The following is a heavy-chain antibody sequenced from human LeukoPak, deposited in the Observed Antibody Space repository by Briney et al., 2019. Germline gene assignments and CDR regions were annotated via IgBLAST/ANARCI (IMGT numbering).Heavy chain of an antibody. CDR1: GFTFSSYE. CDR2: ISSSGSTI. D-gene: IGHD4-17*01. V-gene: IGHV3-48*03. J-gene: IGHJ4*02. Sequence: GGSLRLSCAASGFTFSSYEMNWVRQATGKGLEWVSYISSSGSTIYYADSVKGRFTISRDNAKNSLYLQMNSLRAEDTAVYYCAREYGDLGEYYFDYWGQGTLVTVSS. CDR3: AREYGDLGEYYFDY.